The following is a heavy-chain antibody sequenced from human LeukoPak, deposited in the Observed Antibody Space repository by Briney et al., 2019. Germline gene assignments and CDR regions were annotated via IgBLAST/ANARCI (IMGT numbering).Heavy chain of an antibody. CDR1: GGSISSSSYY. Sequence: PSETLSLTCTVSGGSISSSSYYWGWIRQPPGKGLEWIGSIYYSGSTYYNPSLKSRVTISVYTSKNQFSLKLSSVTAADTAVYYCARLRYCSSTSCKYFDYWGQGTLVTVSS. J-gene: IGHJ4*02. V-gene: IGHV4-39*01. CDR3: ARLRYCSSTSCKYFDY. CDR2: IYYSGST. D-gene: IGHD2-2*01.